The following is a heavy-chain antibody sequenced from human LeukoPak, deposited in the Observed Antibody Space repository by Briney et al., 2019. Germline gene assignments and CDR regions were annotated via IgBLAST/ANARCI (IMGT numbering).Heavy chain of an antibody. CDR3: ATVGCSGGSCYSVYYYGMDV. D-gene: IGHD2-15*01. CDR2: FDPEDGET. V-gene: IGHV1-24*01. J-gene: IGHJ6*04. CDR1: GYTLTELS. Sequence: ASVKVSCKVSGYTLTELSMHWVRQAPGKGLEWMGGFDPEDGETIYAQKFQGRVTMTEDTSTDTAYMELSSLRSEDTAVYYCATVGCSGGSCYSVYYYGMDVWGKGTTGTVSS.